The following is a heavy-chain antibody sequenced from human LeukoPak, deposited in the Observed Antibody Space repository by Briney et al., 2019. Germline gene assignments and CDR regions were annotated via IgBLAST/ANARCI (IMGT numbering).Heavy chain of an antibody. D-gene: IGHD3-10*01. CDR1: GFTFSSYS. CDR3: ARDKNNYYSFDY. CDR2: IWYDGSNK. V-gene: IGHV3-33*01. Sequence: GGSLRLSCAASGFTFSSYSMHWVRQAPGKGLEWVAVIWYDGSNKYYADSVKGRFTISRDNSKNTLYLQMNSLRAEDTAVYYCARDKNNYYSFDYWGQGTLVTVSS. J-gene: IGHJ4*02.